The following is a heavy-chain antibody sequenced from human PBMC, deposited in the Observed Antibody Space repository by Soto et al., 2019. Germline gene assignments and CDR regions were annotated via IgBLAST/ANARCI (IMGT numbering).Heavy chain of an antibody. Sequence: GASVKVSCKASGYSFTSLDINWVRQASGQGLEWMGWMSPNIGNTGYAQKFQGRLTMTRDTSIATAYMELSSLTSEDTAVYYCARGIDAGVDFWGQGTLVTVSS. J-gene: IGHJ4*02. V-gene: IGHV1-8*01. CDR1: GYSFTSLD. CDR2: MSPNIGNT. D-gene: IGHD2-15*01. CDR3: ARGIDAGVDF.